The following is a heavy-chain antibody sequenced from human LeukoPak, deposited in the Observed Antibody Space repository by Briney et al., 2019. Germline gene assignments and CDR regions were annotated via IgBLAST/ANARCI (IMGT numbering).Heavy chain of an antibody. V-gene: IGHV3-9*01. D-gene: IGHD1-26*01. CDR1: GFTFDDYA. CDR2: ISWNSGSI. J-gene: IGHJ4*02. Sequence: GRSLRLSCAASGFTFDDYAMHWVRQAPGKGLEWVSGISWNSGSIGYADSVKGRFTISRDNAKNYLYLQMNSLRAEDTALYYCAGDELIVGATGAPALPLFDYWGQGTLVTVSS. CDR3: AGDELIVGATGAPALPLFDY.